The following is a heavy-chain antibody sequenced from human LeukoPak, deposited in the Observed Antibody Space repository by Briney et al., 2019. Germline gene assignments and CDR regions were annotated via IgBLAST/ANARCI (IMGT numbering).Heavy chain of an antibody. J-gene: IGHJ1*01. Sequence: GRSLRLSCAASGFTFSSYAMHWVRQAPGKGLEWVAVISYDGSNKYYADSVKGRFTISRDNSKNTLYLQMNSLRAEDTAVYYCARLSPSGWYGYYQQWGQGTRVTVSA. CDR1: GFTFSSYA. CDR3: ARLSPSGWYGYYQQ. D-gene: IGHD6-19*01. V-gene: IGHV3-30-3*01. CDR2: ISYDGSNK.